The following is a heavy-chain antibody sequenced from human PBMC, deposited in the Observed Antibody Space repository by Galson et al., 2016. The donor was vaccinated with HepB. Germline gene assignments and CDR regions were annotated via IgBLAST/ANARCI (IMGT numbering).Heavy chain of an antibody. J-gene: IGHJ4*02. CDR2: ISWNSASV. V-gene: IGHV3-9*01. CDR3: ARGLEYADY. CDR1: GFIFDDYA. Sequence: SLRLSCAASGFIFDDYALHWVRQAPGKAPECVSSISWNSASVAYREAVKGRFTVSRDNANNSLYLQMNSLRGDDTAVYFCARGLEYADYWGQGSLVTVSS. D-gene: IGHD1-1*01.